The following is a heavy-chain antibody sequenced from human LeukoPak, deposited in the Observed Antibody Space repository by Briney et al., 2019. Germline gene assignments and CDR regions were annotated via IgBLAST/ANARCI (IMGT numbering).Heavy chain of an antibody. CDR1: GGSFSGYY. CDR2: INHSGST. CDR3: ARGAVGYVAGPVDY. V-gene: IGHV4-34*01. D-gene: IGHD2-15*01. Sequence: SETLSLTRAVYGGSFSGYYWSWIRQPPGKGVEWMGEINHSGSTNYTPSLKRRVTISVDTSKNQFSLKLSSVTAADTAVCYCARGAVGYVAGPVDYSGQGTLVTVSS. J-gene: IGHJ4*02.